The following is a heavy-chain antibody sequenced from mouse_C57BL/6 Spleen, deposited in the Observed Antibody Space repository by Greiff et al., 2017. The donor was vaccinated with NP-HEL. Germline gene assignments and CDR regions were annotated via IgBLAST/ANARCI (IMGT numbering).Heavy chain of an antibody. D-gene: IGHD1-1*01. Sequence: EVQGVESGGGLVKPGGSLKLSCAASGFTFSSYAMSWVRQTPEKRLEWVATISDGGSYTYYPDNVKGRFTISRDNAKNNLYLQMRHLKSEDTAMYYCARDDYYDNYYAMKYWGQGTSVTVSS. J-gene: IGHJ4*01. V-gene: IGHV5-4*01. CDR2: ISDGGSYT. CDR3: ARDDYYDNYYAMKY. CDR1: GFTFSSYA.